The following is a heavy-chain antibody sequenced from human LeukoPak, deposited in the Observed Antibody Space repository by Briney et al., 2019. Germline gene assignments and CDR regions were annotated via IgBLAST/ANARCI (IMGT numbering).Heavy chain of an antibody. CDR3: VKSTSEWLRLGGYFDY. CDR2: VDPEDGET. Sequence: GASVKVSCKVSGYTFTDYYMHWVQQAPGKGLEWVGLVDPEDGETIYAEKFQGRVTITADTSTDTAYMELGSLRSEDTAVYYCVKSTSEWLRLGGYFDYRGQGTLVTVSS. CDR1: GYTFTDYY. D-gene: IGHD5-12*01. V-gene: IGHV1-69-2*01. J-gene: IGHJ4*02.